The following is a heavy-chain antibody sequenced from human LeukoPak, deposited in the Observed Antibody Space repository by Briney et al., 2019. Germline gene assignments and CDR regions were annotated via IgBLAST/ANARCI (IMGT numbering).Heavy chain of an antibody. CDR2: ISGSGGST. J-gene: IGHJ3*02. V-gene: IGHV3-23*01. CDR1: GFTFSGYA. D-gene: IGHD2-2*01. Sequence: GESLKISCAASGFTFSGYAMSWVRQAPGKGLEWVSTISGSGGSTYYADSVKGRFAISRDNSKNTLYLQMNSLRAEDTAVYYCAKFQLQLLWDAFDIWGQGTMVTVSS. CDR3: AKFQLQLLWDAFDI.